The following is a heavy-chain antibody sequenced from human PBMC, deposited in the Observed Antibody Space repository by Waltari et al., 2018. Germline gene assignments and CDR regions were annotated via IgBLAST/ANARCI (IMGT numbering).Heavy chain of an antibody. Sequence: QVQLVESGGGVVQPGRSLRLSCAASGFTFSSYAMHWVRQAPGKGLEWVAGISYDGSNKYYADSVKGRFTISRDNSKNTLYLQMNSLRAEDTAVYYCARDLTAVGAFDIWGQGTMVTVSS. J-gene: IGHJ3*02. CDR1: GFTFSSYA. V-gene: IGHV3-30*01. D-gene: IGHD1-26*01. CDR2: ISYDGSNK. CDR3: ARDLTAVGAFDI.